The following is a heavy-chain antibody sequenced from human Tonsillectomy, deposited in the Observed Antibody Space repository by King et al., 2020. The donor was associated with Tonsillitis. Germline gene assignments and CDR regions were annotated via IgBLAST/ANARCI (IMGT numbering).Heavy chain of an antibody. D-gene: IGHD1-26*01. J-gene: IGHJ4*02. CDR1: GFTFSNAW. CDR3: TTGLMWEVLGEFVNY. Sequence: VQLVESGGGLVKPGGSLRLSCAASGFTFSNAWMSWVRQAPGKGLEWVGRIKSKTDGGTTDYAAPVKGRFTISRDDSKNTLYLQMNSLKTEDTAVYFCTTGLMWEVLGEFVNYWGQGTLVTVSS. CDR2: IKSKTDGGTT. V-gene: IGHV3-15*01.